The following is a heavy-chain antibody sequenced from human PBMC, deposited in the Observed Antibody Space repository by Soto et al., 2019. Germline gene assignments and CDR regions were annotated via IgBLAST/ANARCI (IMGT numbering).Heavy chain of an antibody. Sequence: EVQLVESGGGLVQPGGSLRLSCVASGFIFSSHWMHWVRQAPGKGLVWVSRINSDGSGTSYADSVKGRFTFSRDNAKNTVYLQMNSLRAEDMGVYYCARDNKGFDYWGQGALVTVSS. CDR3: ARDNKGFDY. J-gene: IGHJ4*02. V-gene: IGHV3-74*01. CDR2: INSDGSGT. CDR1: GFIFSSHW.